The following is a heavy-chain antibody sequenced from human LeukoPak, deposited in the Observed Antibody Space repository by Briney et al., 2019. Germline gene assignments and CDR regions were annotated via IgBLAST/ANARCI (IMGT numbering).Heavy chain of an antibody. CDR1: GGSFSGYY. J-gene: IGHJ4*02. CDR2: INHSGST. CDR3: ARRVGIAARLTPYDY. D-gene: IGHD6-6*01. V-gene: IGHV4-34*01. Sequence: SETLSLTCAVYGGSFSGYYWSWIRQPPGKGLEWIGEINHSGSTNYNPSPKSRVTISVDTSKNQFSLKLSSVTAADTAVYYCARRVGIAARLTPYDYWGQGTLVTVSS.